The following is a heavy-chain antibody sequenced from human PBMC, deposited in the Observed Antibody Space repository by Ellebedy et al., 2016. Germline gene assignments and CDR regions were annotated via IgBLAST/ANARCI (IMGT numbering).Heavy chain of an antibody. CDR3: TRHSVSVDYRYLMDV. CDR2: IRSKAYNYAT. D-gene: IGHD4-11*01. Sequence: GESLKISCAASGFTFSGAAMHWVRQASGKGLEWVGRIRSKAYNYATAYAASVEGRFTISRDDSKNTAYLQMNSLKTEDTAVYYCTRHSVSVDYRYLMDVWGQGTMVTVSS. CDR1: GFTFSGAA. V-gene: IGHV3-73*01. J-gene: IGHJ6*02.